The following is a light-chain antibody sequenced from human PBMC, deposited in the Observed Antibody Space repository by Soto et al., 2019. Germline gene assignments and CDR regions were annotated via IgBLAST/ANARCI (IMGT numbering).Light chain of an antibody. V-gene: IGLV2-14*01. CDR1: SRVVGGYKC. CDR3: RLYTSSSTPYV. Sequence: QSVPTQPAPVSRTPGQSITIPCTGTSRVVGGYKCVSWYQKQAGKAPKLMIYEVSNRPSGVTNRFSGAKSGNTASLTICGLQAGEEADYYCRLYTSSSTPYVFGAGTK. CDR2: EVS. J-gene: IGLJ1*01.